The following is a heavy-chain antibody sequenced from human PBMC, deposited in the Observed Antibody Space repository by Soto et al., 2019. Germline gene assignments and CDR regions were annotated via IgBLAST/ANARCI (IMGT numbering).Heavy chain of an antibody. V-gene: IGHV4-39*01. CDR3: ARRGGVAAALWGY. D-gene: IGHD6-13*01. J-gene: IGHJ4*02. Sequence: QLQLQESGPGLVKPSETLSLTCTVSGGSISSSSYYWGWIRQPPGKGLEWIGSIYYSGSTYYNPSLKSRVTISVDTSNDQFSLKLSSVAAADTAVYYCARRGGVAAALWGYWGQGTLVTVSS. CDR1: GGSISSSSYY. CDR2: IYYSGST.